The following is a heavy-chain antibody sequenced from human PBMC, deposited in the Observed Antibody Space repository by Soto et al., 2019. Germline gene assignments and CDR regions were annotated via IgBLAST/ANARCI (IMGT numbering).Heavy chain of an antibody. CDR1: GGSISSGGYS. Sequence: SETLSLTCAVSGGSISSGGYSWSWIRQPPGKGLEWIGYIYHSGSTYYNPSLKSRVTISVDRSKNQFSLKLSSVTAADAAVYYCARGPYDFWSGYYFDYWGQGTLVTVSS. V-gene: IGHV4-30-2*01. D-gene: IGHD3-3*01. CDR3: ARGPYDFWSGYYFDY. CDR2: IYHSGST. J-gene: IGHJ4*02.